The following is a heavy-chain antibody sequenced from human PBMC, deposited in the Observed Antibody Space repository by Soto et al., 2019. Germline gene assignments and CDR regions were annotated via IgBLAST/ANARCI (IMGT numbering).Heavy chain of an antibody. V-gene: IGHV2-5*02. J-gene: IGHJ4*02. D-gene: IGHD2-8*01. Sequence: SGPTLVNPTQTLTLTCTFSGFSLSTSGVGVGWIRQPPGKALEWLALIYWDDDKRYSPSLKSRLTITKDTSKNQVVLTMTNMDPVDTATYYCAHTGRHCTNGVCYHQYFDCWGQGTLVTVSS. CDR3: AHTGRHCTNGVCYHQYFDC. CDR1: GFSLSTSGVG. CDR2: IYWDDDK.